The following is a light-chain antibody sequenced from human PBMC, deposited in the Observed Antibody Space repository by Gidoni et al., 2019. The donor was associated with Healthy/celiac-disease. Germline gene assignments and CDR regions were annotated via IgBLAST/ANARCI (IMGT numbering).Light chain of an antibody. Sequence: DIQRTQSPSSLSASVGDRVTITCRASQRISSYLNWYQQKPGKAPKLLIYAASSLQSGVPSRFSGSGSGTDFTLTISSLQPEDFATYYCQQSYSTSWTFXQXTKVEIK. J-gene: IGKJ1*01. CDR2: AAS. CDR3: QQSYSTSWT. V-gene: IGKV1-39*01. CDR1: QRISSY.